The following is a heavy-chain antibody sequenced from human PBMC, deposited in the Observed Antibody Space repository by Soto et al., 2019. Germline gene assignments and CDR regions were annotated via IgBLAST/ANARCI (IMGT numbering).Heavy chain of an antibody. D-gene: IGHD3-10*01. V-gene: IGHV5-51*01. CDR1: GYTFIYFW. J-gene: IGHJ4*02. CDR2: IYPGASDI. Sequence: GESLKISCQASGYTFIYFWVAWVRQVPGKGLEWMGAIYPGASDIRYSPSFEGHVTISADKSTNTAYLQWSSLEAADTAIYYCARQGTSRGSDYAALDFWGPGTLVTVSS. CDR3: ARQGTSRGSDYAALDF.